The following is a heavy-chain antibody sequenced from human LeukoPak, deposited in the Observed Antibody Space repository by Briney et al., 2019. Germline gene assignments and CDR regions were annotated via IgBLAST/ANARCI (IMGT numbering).Heavy chain of an antibody. CDR2: IRKDDGSAK. Sequence: GGSLRLSCEASGFTSSKDGMSWVRQAPGKGLEWVAIIRKDDGSAKYYADSVKGRSTISRDNAKTLLYLQMDSLRVEDTAVYYWVRELVYTTAWGQGTQVTVSS. V-gene: IGHV3-7*03. D-gene: IGHD2-8*01. CDR1: GFTSSKDG. J-gene: IGHJ4*02. CDR3: VRELVYTTA.